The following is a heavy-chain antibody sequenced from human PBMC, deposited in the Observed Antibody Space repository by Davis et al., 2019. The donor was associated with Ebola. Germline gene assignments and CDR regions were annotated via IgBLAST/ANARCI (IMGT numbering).Heavy chain of an antibody. J-gene: IGHJ4*02. CDR3: AKRWEYGGYFDY. CDR2: ITGSGDGT. Sequence: PGGSLRLSCVGSGFSFGGYAMTWARQALGKGLEWVSAITGSGDGTYHADSVKGRFTISRDNSKNTLYLQMNSLRAEDTAVYYCAKRWEYGGYFDYWGQGTLVTVSS. CDR1: GFSFGGYA. D-gene: IGHD4-23*01. V-gene: IGHV3-23*01.